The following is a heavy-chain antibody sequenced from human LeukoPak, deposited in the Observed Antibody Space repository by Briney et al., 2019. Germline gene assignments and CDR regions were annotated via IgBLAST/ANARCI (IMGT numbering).Heavy chain of an antibody. CDR3: AKAYYYGSGRSYGMDV. CDR1: GGTFSSYA. V-gene: IGHV1-69*04. Sequence: SVKVSCKASGGTFSSYAISWVRQAPGQGLEWMGRIIPILGIANYAQKFQGRVTITADKSTSTAYMELSSLRSEDTAVYYCAKAYYYGSGRSYGMDVWGQGTTVTVSS. D-gene: IGHD3-10*01. CDR2: IIPILGIA. J-gene: IGHJ6*02.